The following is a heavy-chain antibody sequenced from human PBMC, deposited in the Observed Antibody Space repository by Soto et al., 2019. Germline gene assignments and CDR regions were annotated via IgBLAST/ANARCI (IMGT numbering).Heavy chain of an antibody. D-gene: IGHD3-22*01. CDR3: ARFAGDDSSGYYRYMLHVFAI. CDR2: SYPGDSDT. CDR1: VYRFTRSR. J-gene: IGHJ3*02. V-gene: IGHV5-51*01. Sequence: PVESLKISCKGPVYRFTRSRIGWVRQKNKKGLEWMGISYPGDSDTRYRPSFQVQVTISADKSISTDYLQWSSLKASDTAMYYCARFAGDDSSGYYRYMLHVFAILVKRTMVTVS.